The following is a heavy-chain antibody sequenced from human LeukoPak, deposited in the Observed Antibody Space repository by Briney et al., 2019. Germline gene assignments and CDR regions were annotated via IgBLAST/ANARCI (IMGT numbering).Heavy chain of an antibody. CDR3: ARDKTIFGVVDPFDP. J-gene: IGHJ5*02. CDR2: ISYDGSNK. Sequence: PGGSLRLSCAASGFTFSSYAMHWVRQAPGKGLEWVAVISYDGSNKYYADSVKGRFTISRDNSKNTLHLQMNSLRAEDTAVYYCARDKTIFGVVDPFDPWGQGTLVTVSS. V-gene: IGHV3-30*04. D-gene: IGHD3-3*01. CDR1: GFTFSSYA.